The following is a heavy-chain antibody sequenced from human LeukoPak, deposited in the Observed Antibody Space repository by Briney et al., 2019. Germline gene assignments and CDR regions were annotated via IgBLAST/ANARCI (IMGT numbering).Heavy chain of an antibody. J-gene: IGHJ4*02. D-gene: IGHD3-16*01. CDR1: GASISSYY. CDR3: ATLSLRGGVYYLDY. V-gene: IGHV4-59*01. Sequence: SETLSLTCTVSGASISSYYWSWIRQSPGKGLEWIGYIFYSESTNYNPSLKSRVTISVDTSKNQFSLELSSVTAADTAVYYCATLSLRGGVYYLDYWGQGTLVSVSS. CDR2: IFYSEST.